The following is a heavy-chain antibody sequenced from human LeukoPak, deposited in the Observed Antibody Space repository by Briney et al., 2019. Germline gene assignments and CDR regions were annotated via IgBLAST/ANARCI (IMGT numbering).Heavy chain of an antibody. J-gene: IGHJ4*02. CDR2: ISAYNGNT. CDR3: ARDRIISSSWPYYFDY. D-gene: IGHD6-13*01. CDR1: GYTFTSHG. V-gene: IGHV1-18*01. Sequence: ASVKVSCKTSGYTFTSHGISWVRQAPGQGLEWMGWISAYNGNTNYAQKLQGRVSMTTDTSTSTVCMELRSLRSDDTAVYYCARDRIISSSWPYYFDYWGQGTLVTVSS.